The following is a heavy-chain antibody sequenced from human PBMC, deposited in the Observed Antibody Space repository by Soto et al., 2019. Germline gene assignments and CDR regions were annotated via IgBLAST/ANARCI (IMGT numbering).Heavy chain of an antibody. Sequence: SETLSLTCTVSGGSISSYYWSWIRQPPGKGLEWIGYIYYSGSTNYNPSLKSRVTISVDTSKNQFSLKLSSVTAADTAVYYCARDSVGLFGDAFDIWGQGTMVTVSS. J-gene: IGHJ3*02. CDR1: GGSISSYY. V-gene: IGHV4-59*01. D-gene: IGHD2-21*01. CDR3: ARDSVGLFGDAFDI. CDR2: IYYSGST.